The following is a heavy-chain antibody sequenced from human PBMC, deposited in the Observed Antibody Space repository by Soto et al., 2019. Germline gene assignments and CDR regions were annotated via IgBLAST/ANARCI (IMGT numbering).Heavy chain of an antibody. Sequence: GGSLRLSCSVSGFTLNTYSMHWARQAPGKGLEWVAVVSFDGVNKHYRDSVKGRFTISRDIAKNMLYLQMTSLRLEDTALYYCARDPDLIEAAGNYFDYWGQRTLVTVSS. V-gene: IGHV3-30-3*01. CDR2: VSFDGVNK. D-gene: IGHD6-13*01. CDR3: ARDPDLIEAAGNYFDY. CDR1: GFTLNTYS. J-gene: IGHJ4*02.